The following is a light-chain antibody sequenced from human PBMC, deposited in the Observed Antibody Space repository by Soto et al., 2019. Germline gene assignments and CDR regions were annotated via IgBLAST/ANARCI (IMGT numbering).Light chain of an antibody. V-gene: IGLV2-23*01. Sequence: QSALIQPASVSGSRGQSITISCTGASSDVGGYNYVSWYQQFPGRAPKVMIYEGSKRPSGVSNRFSGSKSDKAASLTISGLQAEDEADYYCCSYAGRTTPYVFGSGTKLTVL. CDR1: SSDVGGYNY. J-gene: IGLJ1*01. CDR3: CSYAGRTTPYV. CDR2: EGS.